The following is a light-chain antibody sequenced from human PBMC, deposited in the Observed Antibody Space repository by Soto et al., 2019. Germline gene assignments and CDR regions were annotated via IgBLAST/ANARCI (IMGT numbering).Light chain of an antibody. CDR2: KAS. CDR1: QSISSW. V-gene: IGKV1-5*03. J-gene: IGKJ1*01. CDR3: QQYNSYPQT. Sequence: DIQMTQSPSTLSASVGDRVTITCRASQSISSWLAWYQQKPGKAPKLLIYKASSLESGVPSRFSGSGSGTEFTLTISSLQPDDFATYYSQQYNSYPQTFGQGNKVEIK.